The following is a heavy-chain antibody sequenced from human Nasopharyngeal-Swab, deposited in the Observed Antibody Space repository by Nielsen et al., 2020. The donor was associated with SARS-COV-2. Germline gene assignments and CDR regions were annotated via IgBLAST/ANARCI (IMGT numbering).Heavy chain of an antibody. Sequence: WALQAPGQGLQWMGVFIPIFGTATYAQKFQGRVTITADESTSTAYMELSSLRSEDTAVNYCARPTVVSPSSYDYYYMDVWGKGTTVTVSS. V-gene: IGHV1-69*01. CDR3: ARPTVVSPSSYDYYYMDV. CDR2: FIPIFGTA. D-gene: IGHD4-23*01. J-gene: IGHJ6*03.